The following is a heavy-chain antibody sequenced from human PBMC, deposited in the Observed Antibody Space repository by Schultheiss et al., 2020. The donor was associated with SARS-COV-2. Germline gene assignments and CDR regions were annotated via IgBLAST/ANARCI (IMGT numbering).Heavy chain of an antibody. J-gene: IGHJ4*02. CDR1: GFTFSSYA. V-gene: IGHV3-30-3*01. Sequence: GGSLRLSCAASGFTFSSYAMHWVRQAPGKGLEWVAVISYDGSNKYYADSVKGRFTISRDNSKNTLYLQMNSLRAEDTAVYYCASLLELRFLEWLPITDYWGQGTLVTVSS. CDR2: ISYDGSNK. D-gene: IGHD3-3*01. CDR3: ASLLELRFLEWLPITDY.